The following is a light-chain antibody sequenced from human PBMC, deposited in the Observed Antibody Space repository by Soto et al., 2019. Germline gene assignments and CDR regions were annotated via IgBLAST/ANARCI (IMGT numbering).Light chain of an antibody. V-gene: IGLV2-14*01. Sequence: QAVVTQPASVSGSPGQSITISCTGTSSDVGGYKYVSWHQLHPGKAPKLIIYEVSNRPSGVSNRFSGSKSGNTASLTISGLQAEDEADYYCSSYSRSTAYVFGTGTKLTVL. CDR3: SSYSRSTAYV. J-gene: IGLJ1*01. CDR2: EVS. CDR1: SSDVGGYKY.